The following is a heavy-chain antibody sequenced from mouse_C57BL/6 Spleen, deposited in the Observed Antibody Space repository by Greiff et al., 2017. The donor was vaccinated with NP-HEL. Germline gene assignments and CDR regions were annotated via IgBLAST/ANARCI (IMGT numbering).Heavy chain of an antibody. CDR3: TSRGYWYFDV. V-gene: IGHV1-15*01. CDR1: GYTFTDYE. J-gene: IGHJ1*03. CDR2: IDPETGGT. Sequence: QVQLKESGAELVRPGASVTLSCKASGYTFTDYEMHWVKQTPVHGLEWIGAIDPETGGTAYNQKFKGKAILTADKSSSTAYMELRSLTSEDSAGYYCTSRGYWYFDVWGTGTTVAVSS.